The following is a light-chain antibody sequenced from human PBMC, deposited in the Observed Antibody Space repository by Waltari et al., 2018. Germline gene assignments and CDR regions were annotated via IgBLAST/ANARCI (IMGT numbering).Light chain of an antibody. J-gene: IGLJ1*01. CDR3: SSSTSSSTLV. CDR2: EVS. CDR1: SSDVGSDNY. Sequence: QSALTQPASVPGSPGQSHTISCPGTSSDVGSDNYVSWYQQHPGKAPKLMIYEVSSRPSGVSNRFSGSKSANTASLTISGLQAEDEADYYCSSSTSSSTLVFGTGTKVTVL. V-gene: IGLV2-14*01.